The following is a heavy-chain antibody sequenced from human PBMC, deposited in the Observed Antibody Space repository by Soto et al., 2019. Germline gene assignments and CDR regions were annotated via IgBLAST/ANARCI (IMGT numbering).Heavy chain of an antibody. D-gene: IGHD3-10*01. CDR1: GFTFDDYA. Sequence: EVQLVESGGGLVQPGRSLRLSCAASGFTFDDYAMHWVRQAPGKGLEWVSGISWNSGSIGYADSVKGRFTISSDNAKNSLYLQMNSLRAEDTALYYCAKDMGITMVRGVIGTYGIYYWGQGTLVTVSS. CDR3: AKDMGITMVRGVIGTYGIYY. CDR2: ISWNSGSI. J-gene: IGHJ4*02. V-gene: IGHV3-9*01.